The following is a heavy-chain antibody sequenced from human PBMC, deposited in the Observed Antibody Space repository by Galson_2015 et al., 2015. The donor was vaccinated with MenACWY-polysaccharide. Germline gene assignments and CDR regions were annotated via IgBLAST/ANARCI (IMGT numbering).Heavy chain of an antibody. D-gene: IGHD6-19*01. CDR2: ISAGNGRT. Sequence: VRQAPGQSFEWMGWISAGNGRTEYSQKFQGRVTITRDTSASTAYMEVSSLRSEDTAVYYCARDSENLDYWGQGTLVTVSS. CDR3: ARDSENLDY. J-gene: IGHJ4*02. V-gene: IGHV1-3*01.